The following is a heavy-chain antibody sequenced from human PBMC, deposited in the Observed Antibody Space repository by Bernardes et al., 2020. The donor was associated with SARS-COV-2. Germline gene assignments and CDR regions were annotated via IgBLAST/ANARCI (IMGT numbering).Heavy chain of an antibody. CDR1: GFTFDTYT. CDR3: ARGYSGYYFDY. V-gene: IGHV3-21*01. D-gene: IGHD5-12*01. Sequence: GGSLILSCAASGFTFDTYTINWVRQAPGKGLEWVSSISSRSNYIYYADSVKGRFTVSRDNAKNSLYLQMNSLRAEDTAVYYCARGYSGYYFDYWGQGTLVTVSS. J-gene: IGHJ4*02. CDR2: ISSRSNYI.